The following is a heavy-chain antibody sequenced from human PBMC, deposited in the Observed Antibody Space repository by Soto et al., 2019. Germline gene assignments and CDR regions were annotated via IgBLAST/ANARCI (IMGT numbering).Heavy chain of an antibody. CDR1: GGTFSSYA. CDR2: IIPIFGTA. Sequence: SVKVSCKASGGTFSSYAISWVRQAPGRGLEWMGGIIPIFGTANYAQKFQGRVTITADESTSTAYMELSSLRSEDTAVYYCARDPGSTIPHYYYGMDVWGQGTTVTVSS. CDR3: ARDPGSTIPHYYYGMDV. V-gene: IGHV1-69*13. J-gene: IGHJ6*01. D-gene: IGHD2-15*01.